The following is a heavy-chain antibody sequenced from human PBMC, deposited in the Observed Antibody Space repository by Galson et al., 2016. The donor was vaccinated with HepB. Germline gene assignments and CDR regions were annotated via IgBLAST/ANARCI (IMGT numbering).Heavy chain of an antibody. Sequence: SLRLSCAASGFSFSNYAMHWVRQAPGKGLEWVALISSDGRNIYYADPVKDRFTISRDISTNTLFLIMNSLTAEATAGYYCAKDQRVRVSSWFSFHFWGQGTLVTVSS. V-gene: IGHV3-30*04. CDR2: ISSDGRNI. CDR3: AKDQRVRVSSWFSFHF. CDR1: GFSFSNYA. D-gene: IGHD6-13*01. J-gene: IGHJ4*02.